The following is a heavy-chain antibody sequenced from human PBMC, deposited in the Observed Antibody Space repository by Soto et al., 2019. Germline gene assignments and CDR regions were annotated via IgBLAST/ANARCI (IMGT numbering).Heavy chain of an antibody. CDR3: AREVLGTVTSSLGFDY. CDR1: GGSISGGGYS. V-gene: IGHV4-30-2*01. J-gene: IGHJ4*02. CDR2: IYHSGST. D-gene: IGHD4-4*01. Sequence: PSETLSLTCAVSGGSISGGGYSWSWIRQPPGKGLEWIGYIYHSGSTYYNPSLKSRVTISVDRSKNQFSLKLSSVTAADTAVYYCAREVLGTVTSSLGFDYWGQGTLVTVSS.